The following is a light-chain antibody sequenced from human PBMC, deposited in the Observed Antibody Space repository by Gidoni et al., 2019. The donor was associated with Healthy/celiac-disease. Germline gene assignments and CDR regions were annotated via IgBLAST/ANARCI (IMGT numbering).Light chain of an antibody. CDR3: QVWDSP. Sequence: SYVLTQPPSVSVAPGKTARITCGGNNIGSKSVHWYQQKPGQAPVLVIYYDSDRPSGIPERFSGSNSGNTATLTISRVEAGDEADYYCQVWDSPFGGGTKLTVL. J-gene: IGLJ2*01. CDR1: NIGSKS. CDR2: YDS. V-gene: IGLV3-21*04.